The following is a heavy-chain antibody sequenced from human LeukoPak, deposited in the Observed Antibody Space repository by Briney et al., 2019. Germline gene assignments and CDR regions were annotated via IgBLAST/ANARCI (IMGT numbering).Heavy chain of an antibody. CDR3: ARVSGSSLLSPMDV. D-gene: IGHD2/OR15-2a*01. CDR1: GGSISSYY. J-gene: IGHJ6*02. Sequence: SETLSLTCTVSGGSISSYYWNWIRQPPGKGLEWIGNIYYSGSTNYNPSLKSRVTISIDTSKNQFSLKLTSVTAADTAVYYCARVSGSSLLSPMDVWGQGTTVTVSS. V-gene: IGHV4-59*08. CDR2: IYYSGST.